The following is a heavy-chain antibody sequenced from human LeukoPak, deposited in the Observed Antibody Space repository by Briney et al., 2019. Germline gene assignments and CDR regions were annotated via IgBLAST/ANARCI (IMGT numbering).Heavy chain of an antibody. Sequence: GGSLRLSCAASGFTFSSYEMNWVRQAPGKGLEWVSYISSSGSTIYYADSVKGRFTISRDNAKNSLYLQMNSLRAEDTAVYYCAELGITMIGGVWGQGTTVTISS. CDR1: GFTFSSYE. D-gene: IGHD3-10*02. CDR3: AELGITMIGGV. CDR2: ISSSGSTI. J-gene: IGHJ6*02. V-gene: IGHV3-48*03.